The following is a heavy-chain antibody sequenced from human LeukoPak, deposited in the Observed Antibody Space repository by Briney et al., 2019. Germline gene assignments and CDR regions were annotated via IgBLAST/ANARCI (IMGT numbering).Heavy chain of an antibody. D-gene: IGHD3-22*01. Sequence: SLRLSCAASGFTFSSYSMNWVRQAPGQGLEWVSSISSSSSYIYYADSVKGRFTISRYNAKNSLYLQMNSLRAEDTAVYYCARTYYYDSSGRAYYFDYWGQGTLVTVSS. CDR2: ISSSSSYI. CDR3: ARTYYYDSSGRAYYFDY. CDR1: GFTFSSYS. V-gene: IGHV3-21*01. J-gene: IGHJ4*02.